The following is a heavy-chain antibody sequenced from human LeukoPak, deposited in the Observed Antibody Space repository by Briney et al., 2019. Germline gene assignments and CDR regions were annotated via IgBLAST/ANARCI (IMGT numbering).Heavy chain of an antibody. Sequence: PGGSLRLSCAASGFTFSSFGMSWVRQAPGKGLEWVAVISYDGSNKYYADSVKGRFTISRDNSKNTLYLQMNSLRAEDTAVYYCAKGPQRGAFGIWGQGTMVTVSS. J-gene: IGHJ3*02. V-gene: IGHV3-30*18. CDR1: GFTFSSFG. CDR3: AKGPQRGAFGI. D-gene: IGHD1-1*01. CDR2: ISYDGSNK.